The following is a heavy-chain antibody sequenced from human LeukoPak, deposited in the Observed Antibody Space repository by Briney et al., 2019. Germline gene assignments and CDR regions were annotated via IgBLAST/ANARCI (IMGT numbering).Heavy chain of an antibody. J-gene: IGHJ6*03. V-gene: IGHV4-61*02. Sequence: SETLSLTCTVSGGSISSGSLYWSWIRQPAGKGLEWIGRIYTSGRTDYNPPLKSRITISVDTSKNQFSLKLSSVTAADTAVYYCARHKDYYYSYMDVWGKGTTVTISS. CDR1: GGSISSGSLY. CDR3: ARHKDYYYSYMDV. CDR2: IYTSGRT.